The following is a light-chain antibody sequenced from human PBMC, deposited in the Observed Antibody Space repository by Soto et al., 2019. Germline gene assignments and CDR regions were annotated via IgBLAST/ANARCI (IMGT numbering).Light chain of an antibody. J-gene: IGKJ5*01. CDR1: QGISSA. Sequence: AIQLTQSPSSLSASVGDRVTITCRASQGISSAFAWYQQRPGKVPKLLIYDVSSLQSGVPPRFSGSGSETDFTLPISSLPPEDLATYYCHQSGTFPLTFGQGTRLE. CDR3: HQSGTFPLT. V-gene: IGKV1-13*02. CDR2: DVS.